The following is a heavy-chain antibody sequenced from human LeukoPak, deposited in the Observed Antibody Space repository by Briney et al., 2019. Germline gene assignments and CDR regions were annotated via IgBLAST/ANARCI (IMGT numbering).Heavy chain of an antibody. V-gene: IGHV3-7*01. Sequence: GGSLRLSCAASGFTFSSYGMSWIRQAPGKGLEWVANIKHDGSEKYYVDSMKGRFTISRDNAKNSLYLQMNSLRAEDTAVYYCAELGITMIGGVWGKGTTVTISS. CDR2: IKHDGSEK. CDR1: GFTFSSYG. J-gene: IGHJ6*04. D-gene: IGHD3-10*02. CDR3: AELGITMIGGV.